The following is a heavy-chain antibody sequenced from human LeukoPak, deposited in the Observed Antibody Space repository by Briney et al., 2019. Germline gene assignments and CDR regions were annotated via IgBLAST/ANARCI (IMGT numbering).Heavy chain of an antibody. CDR2: TYSGGST. Sequence: GRSLRLSCAASGFTFSSYGMHWVRQAPGKGLEWVSVTYSGGSTYYADSVKCRFTISRDNSKNTLYLQMNSLRAEDTAVYYCATKRGYNYGLDYWGQGTLVTVSS. J-gene: IGHJ4*02. CDR3: ATKRGYNYGLDY. D-gene: IGHD5-18*01. V-gene: IGHV3-53*01. CDR1: GFTFSSYG.